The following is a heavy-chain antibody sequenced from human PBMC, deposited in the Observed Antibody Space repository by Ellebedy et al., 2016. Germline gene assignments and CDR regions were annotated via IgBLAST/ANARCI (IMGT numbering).Heavy chain of an antibody. Sequence: ASVKVSCXASGYIFSNYGINWVRQAPGQGLEWMGWINAYNGKTDHAQKLQGRVTMATDALTSTAYMELNSLTSDDTAVYYCARVVGQDAMDVWGQGTMVTVSS. V-gene: IGHV1-18*01. D-gene: IGHD3-10*01. CDR2: INAYNGKT. CDR3: ARVVGQDAMDV. J-gene: IGHJ6*02. CDR1: GYIFSNYG.